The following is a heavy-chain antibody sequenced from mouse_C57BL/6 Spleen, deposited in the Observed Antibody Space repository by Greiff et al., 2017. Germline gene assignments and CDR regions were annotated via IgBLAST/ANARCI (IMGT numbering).Heavy chain of an antibody. CDR2: IDPEDGDT. Sequence: EVQLQQSGAELVRPGASVKLSCTASGFNIKDYYMHWVKQRPEQGLEWIGRIDPEDGDTEYAPKFQGKATMTVDTSSNTAYLHLSSLTSEDTAVYYCTTGYYGSSDYWGQGTTLTVSS. D-gene: IGHD1-1*01. J-gene: IGHJ2*01. CDR3: TTGYYGSSDY. CDR1: GFNIKDYY. V-gene: IGHV14-1*01.